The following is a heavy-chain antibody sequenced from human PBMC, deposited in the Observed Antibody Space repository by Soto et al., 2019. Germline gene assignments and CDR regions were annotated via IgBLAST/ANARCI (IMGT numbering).Heavy chain of an antibody. V-gene: IGHV3-33*01. D-gene: IGHD3-10*01. CDR2: IWYDGSNK. CDR1: GFTFSSYG. CDR3: ARDEESGYYGSGSYYFDY. Sequence: PGGSLRLSCAASGFTFSSYGMHWVRQAPGKGLEWVAVIWYDGSNKYYADSVKGRFTISRDNSKNTLYLQMNSLRAEDTAVYYCARDEESGYYGSGSYYFDYWGQGTLVTVSS. J-gene: IGHJ4*02.